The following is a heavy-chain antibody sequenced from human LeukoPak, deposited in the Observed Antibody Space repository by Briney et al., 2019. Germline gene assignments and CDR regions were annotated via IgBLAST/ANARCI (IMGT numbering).Heavy chain of an antibody. Sequence: GGSLRLSCAASGFTFSRDGMHWVRQAPGKGLEWVAVISYDGSNKYYADSVKGRFTISRDNSKNTLYLQMNSLRAEDTAVYYCAKEDSDWGQGTLVTASS. J-gene: IGHJ4*02. D-gene: IGHD3/OR15-3a*01. CDR1: GFTFSRDG. CDR2: ISYDGSNK. CDR3: AKEDSD. V-gene: IGHV3-30*18.